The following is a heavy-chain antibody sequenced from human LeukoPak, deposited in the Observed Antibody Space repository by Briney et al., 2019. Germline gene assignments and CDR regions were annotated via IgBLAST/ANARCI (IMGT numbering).Heavy chain of an antibody. CDR2: IKQDGSEK. CDR3: ARLAGSSTSWKDY. V-gene: IGHV3-7*01. D-gene: IGHD2-2*01. Sequence: PGGSLRLSCAASGFTVSSNYMSWVRQAPGKGLEWVANIKQDGSEKYYVDSVKGRFTISRDNAKNSLYLQMNSLRAEDTAVYYCARLAGSSTSWKDYWGQGTLVTVSS. CDR1: GFTVSSNY. J-gene: IGHJ4*02.